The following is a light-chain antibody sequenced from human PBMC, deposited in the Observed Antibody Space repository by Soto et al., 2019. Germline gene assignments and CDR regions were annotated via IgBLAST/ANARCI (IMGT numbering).Light chain of an antibody. Sequence: IQITQTPCTLYASXNARVTITXXASQSISSWLAWYQQKPGKAPKLLIYDASSFQSGVPSRFSGSGSGTDFTLTISSLQPEDFATYYCQQSYSTPLTFGQGTKVDIK. CDR2: DAS. J-gene: IGKJ1*01. V-gene: IGKV1-39*01. CDR3: QQSYSTPLT. CDR1: QSISSW.